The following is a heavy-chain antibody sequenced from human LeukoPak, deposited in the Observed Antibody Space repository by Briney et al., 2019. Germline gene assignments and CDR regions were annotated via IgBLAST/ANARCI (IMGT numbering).Heavy chain of an antibody. CDR3: AREGGYSYGYYYYYMDV. J-gene: IGHJ6*03. Sequence: SQTLSLTCTVSGGSISSGGYYWSWIRQPPGKGLEWIGYIYHSGSTYYNPSLKSRVTISVDTSKNQFSLKLSSVTAADTAVYYCAREGGYSYGYYYYYMDVWGKGTTVTVSS. V-gene: IGHV4-30-2*01. CDR2: IYHSGST. D-gene: IGHD5-18*01. CDR1: GGSISSGGYY.